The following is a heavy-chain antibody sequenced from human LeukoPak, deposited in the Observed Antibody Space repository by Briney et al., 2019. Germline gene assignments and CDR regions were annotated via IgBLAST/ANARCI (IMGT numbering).Heavy chain of an antibody. CDR3: AKDHTMIQNDY. V-gene: IGHV3-73*01. CDR1: GFTFSGSA. J-gene: IGHJ4*02. CDR2: IRSKANSYAT. D-gene: IGHD3-22*01. Sequence: GGSLRLSCAASGFTFSGSAMHWVRQASGKGLEWVGRIRSKANSYATAYAASVKGRFTISRDNSKNTLYLQMNSLRAEDTAVYYCAKDHTMIQNDYWGQGTLVTVSS.